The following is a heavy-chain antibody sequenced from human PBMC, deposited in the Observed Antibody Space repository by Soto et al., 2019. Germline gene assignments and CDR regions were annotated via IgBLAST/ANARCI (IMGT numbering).Heavy chain of an antibody. CDR1: GGSISSGGYY. V-gene: IGHV4-31*03. J-gene: IGHJ4*02. Sequence: SETLSLTCTVSGGSISSGGYYWSWIRQHPGKGLEWIGYIYYSGSTYYKPSLKSRVTISIDTSKSQLSLNLTSVTAADTAVYFCAISPDTVTTIKFDHWGQGTLVTVSS. CDR2: IYYSGST. CDR3: AISPDTVTTIKFDH. D-gene: IGHD4-17*01.